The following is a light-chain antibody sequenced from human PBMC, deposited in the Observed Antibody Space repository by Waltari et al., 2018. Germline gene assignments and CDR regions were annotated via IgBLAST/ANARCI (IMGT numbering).Light chain of an antibody. CDR3: QQRNSYPLP. V-gene: IGKV1-9*01. CDR2: KAS. J-gene: IGKJ4*01. CDR1: QGISSY. Sequence: DIQLTQSPSSLSASVGDRVTITCRASQGISSYLAWYQQKPGKAPKLLIYKASSLQSGVPSRFSGSGSGTEFTLTISSLQPEDFAVYYCQQRNSYPLPFGGGTKVEIK.